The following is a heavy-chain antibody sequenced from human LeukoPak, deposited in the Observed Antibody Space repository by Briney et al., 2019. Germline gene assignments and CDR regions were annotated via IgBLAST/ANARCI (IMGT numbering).Heavy chain of an antibody. CDR2: IYSSGST. CDR3: ARVLPPTTRYCSGGSCYSFISRYHFWFDP. V-gene: IGHV4-39*07. J-gene: IGHJ5*02. CDR1: GASISGSGYY. Sequence: SETLSLTCTVSGASISGSGYYWGWIRQPPGKGLEWIGSIYSSGSTYYNASLQSRVTISIETSKNQFSLKLSSVTAADTAVYYCARVLPPTTRYCSGGSCYSFISRYHFWFDPWGQGTLVTVSS. D-gene: IGHD2-15*01.